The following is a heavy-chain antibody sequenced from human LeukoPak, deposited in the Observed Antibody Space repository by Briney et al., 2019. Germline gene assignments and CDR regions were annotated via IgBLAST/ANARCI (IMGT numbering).Heavy chain of an antibody. CDR2: IYTSGTT. J-gene: IGHJ4*02. CDR1: NGSISTYY. Sequence: SETLSLTCTVSNGSISTYYWSWIRQPPGKGLEWIGYIYTSGTTNYNPSLKSRVTISAETSKNHFSLKLSSVTAADTAVYYCASGDCSSTSCYRVGYWGQGTLVTVSS. CDR3: ASGDCSSTSCYRVGY. V-gene: IGHV4-4*09. D-gene: IGHD2-2*03.